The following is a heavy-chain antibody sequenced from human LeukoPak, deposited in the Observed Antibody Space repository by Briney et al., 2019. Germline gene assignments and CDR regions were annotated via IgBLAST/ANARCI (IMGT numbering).Heavy chain of an antibody. J-gene: IGHJ6*03. D-gene: IGHD3-22*01. CDR1: GFTFSSYS. CDR2: ISSRSSYI. Sequence: GGSLRLSCAASGFTFSSYSVNWVRQAPGKGLEWVSSISSRSSYIYYADSVKGRFTISRDNAKNSLYLQMNSLRAEDTAVYYCXRDSGYYDSSGYFYYYYMDVWGKGTTVTVSS. CDR3: XRDSGYYDSSGYFYYYYMDV. V-gene: IGHV3-21*01.